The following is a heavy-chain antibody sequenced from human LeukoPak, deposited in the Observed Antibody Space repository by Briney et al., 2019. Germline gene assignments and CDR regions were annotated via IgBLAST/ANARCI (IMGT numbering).Heavy chain of an antibody. CDR3: ARQASYDSSGYYCNYFDF. D-gene: IGHD3-22*01. CDR1: SGSISSSSYY. V-gene: IGHV4-39*01. J-gene: IGHJ4*02. CDR2: IYYSGST. Sequence: SETLSLTCTVSSGSISSSSYYWGWIRQPPGKGLGWIGSIYYSGSTNYNPSLKSRVTISVDTSKNQFPLKLSSVTAADTAVYYCARQASYDSSGYYCNYFDFWGQGTLVTVSS.